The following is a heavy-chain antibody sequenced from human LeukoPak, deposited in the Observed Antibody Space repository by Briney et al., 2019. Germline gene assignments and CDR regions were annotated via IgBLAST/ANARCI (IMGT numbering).Heavy chain of an antibody. CDR2: IYYSGST. J-gene: IGHJ6*03. Sequence: SETLSLTCTVSGGSISSYYWSWIRQPPGKGLEWIGYIYYSGSTNYNPSLKSRVTISVDTSKNQFSLKLSSVTAADTAVHYSARDWGGNYTPYYNRGVWGKGTTVTVSS. D-gene: IGHD3-16*01. V-gene: IGHV4-59*01. CDR3: ARDWGGNYTPYYNRGV. CDR1: GGSISSYY.